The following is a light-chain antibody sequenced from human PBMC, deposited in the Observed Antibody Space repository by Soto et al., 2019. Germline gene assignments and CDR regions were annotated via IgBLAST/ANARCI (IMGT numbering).Light chain of an antibody. V-gene: IGLV2-14*01. Sequence: LTQPASVSGSPGQSITISCTGTGSDVGSYKYVSWYQQHPGKAPKLIIFEVSNRPSGVSDRFSGSKSGNTASLTISGLQAEDEADYYCSSYTSISSLGVFGTGTKVTVL. CDR2: EVS. J-gene: IGLJ1*01. CDR3: SSYTSISSLGV. CDR1: GSDVGSYKY.